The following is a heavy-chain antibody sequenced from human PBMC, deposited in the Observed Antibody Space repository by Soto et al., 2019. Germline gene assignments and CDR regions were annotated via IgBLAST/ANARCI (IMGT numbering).Heavy chain of an antibody. CDR2: IFYTGSA. CDR3: ARDPAYRRYFEY. D-gene: IGHD3-16*01. Sequence: LSLTCTVSGASISSGRHYWSWIRQHPGKGLEWIGYIFYTGSAYYSPSLESRVAISIDTSKNQFSLTLSSVTAADTAVYYCARDPAYRRYFEYWGQGALVTVSS. J-gene: IGHJ4*02. V-gene: IGHV4-31*03. CDR1: GASISSGRHY.